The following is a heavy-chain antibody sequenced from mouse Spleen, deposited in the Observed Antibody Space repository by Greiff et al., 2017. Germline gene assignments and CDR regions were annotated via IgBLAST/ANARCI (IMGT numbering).Heavy chain of an antibody. CDR1: GFSLTNYA. Sequence: VKLMESGPGLVAPSQSLSITCTVSGFSLTNYAVHWVRQSPGKGLEWLGVIWSDGSTDYNAAFISRLSISKDNSKSQVFFKMNSLQADDTAIYYCASTYGPNWYFDVWGAGTTVTVSS. CDR3: ASTYGPNWYFDV. J-gene: IGHJ1*01. D-gene: IGHD1-1*02. CDR2: IWSDGST. V-gene: IGHV2-4-1*01.